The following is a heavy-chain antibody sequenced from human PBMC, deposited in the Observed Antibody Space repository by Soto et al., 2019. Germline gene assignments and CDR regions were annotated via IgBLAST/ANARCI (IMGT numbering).Heavy chain of an antibody. D-gene: IGHD3-3*01. Sequence: PGGSLRLSCAASGFTVSSNYMSWVRQAPGKGLEWVSVIYSGGSTYYADSVKGRFTISRDNSKNTLYLQMNSLRAEDTAVYYCARDLVYRRITIFGVAPAYYYYGMDVWGQGTTVTVSS. V-gene: IGHV3-53*01. CDR1: GFTVSSNY. CDR3: ARDLVYRRITIFGVAPAYYYYGMDV. J-gene: IGHJ6*02. CDR2: IYSGGST.